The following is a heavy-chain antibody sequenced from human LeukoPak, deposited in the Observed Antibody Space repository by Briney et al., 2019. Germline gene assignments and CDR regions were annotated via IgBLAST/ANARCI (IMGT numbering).Heavy chain of an antibody. V-gene: IGHV4-59*01. CDR3: ARGHDSSGYYTPFDY. Sequence: SETLSLTCTVSGGSISSYYWSWIRQPPGKGLEWIGYIYYSGSTNYNPSLKSRVTISVDTSKNQFSLKLSSVTAADTAVYYCARGHDSSGYYTPFDYWGQGTLVTVSS. J-gene: IGHJ4*02. CDR1: GGSISSYY. D-gene: IGHD3-22*01. CDR2: IYYSGST.